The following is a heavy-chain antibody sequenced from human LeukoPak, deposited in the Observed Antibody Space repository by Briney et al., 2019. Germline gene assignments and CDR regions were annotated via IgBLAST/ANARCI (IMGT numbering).Heavy chain of an antibody. CDR2: IIPIFGTA. CDR1: GGTFSSYA. J-gene: IGHJ4*02. V-gene: IGHV1-69*13. CDR3: ASVSGSYEAFDY. Sequence: SVKVSCKASGGTFSSYAISWVRQAPGQGLEWMGGIIPIFGTANYAQKFQGRVTITADESTGTAYMELSSLRSEDTAVYYCASVSGSYEAFDYWGQGTLVTVSS. D-gene: IGHD1-26*01.